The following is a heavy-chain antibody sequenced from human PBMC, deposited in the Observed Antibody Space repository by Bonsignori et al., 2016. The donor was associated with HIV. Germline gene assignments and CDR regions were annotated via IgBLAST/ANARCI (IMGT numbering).Heavy chain of an antibody. J-gene: IGHJ4*02. Sequence: EVQLVESGGGLVQPGGSLRLSCEASGFTFNTFSMNWVRQAPGKGLEWISYISSSSSTTYYADSVKGRFTISRDNAKKSLFLQMNSLRVEDTAVYYCASGEDVSLELHYWGQGSLV. CDR1: GFTFNTFS. CDR3: ASGEDVSLELHY. D-gene: IGHD1-7*01. CDR2: ISSSSSTT. V-gene: IGHV3-48*04.